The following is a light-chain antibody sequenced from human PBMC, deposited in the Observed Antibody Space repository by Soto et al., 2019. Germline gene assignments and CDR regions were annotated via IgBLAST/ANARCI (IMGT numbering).Light chain of an antibody. CDR3: KHYNSYSEA. CDR2: GAS. CDR1: QSVGTW. V-gene: IGKV1-5*01. J-gene: IGKJ1*01. Sequence: DIQMTQSPSTLSTSVGGRVTITCRASQSVGTWVAWYQQKPGKAPKLLIYGASNLESGVPSRFSVSGSGTEFTLTISSLEPDDLATYYCKHYNSYSEAFGQVTKVDIK.